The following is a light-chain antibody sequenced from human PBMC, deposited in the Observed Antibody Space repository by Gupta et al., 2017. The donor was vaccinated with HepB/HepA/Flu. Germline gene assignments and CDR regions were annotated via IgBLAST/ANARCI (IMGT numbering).Light chain of an antibody. CDR2: KVS. J-gene: IGKJ4*01. Sequence: DVVMTQSPLSLPVTLGXPASISCRSSQGLVYSDGNTYLNWFHQRPGQSPRRLIYKVSNRDSGVPDRFSGSESGNMYTLRISRVEAEDVGIYYCMQASHWPLTFGGGTKVEIK. CDR1: QGLVYSDGNTY. V-gene: IGKV2-30*01. CDR3: MQASHWPLT.